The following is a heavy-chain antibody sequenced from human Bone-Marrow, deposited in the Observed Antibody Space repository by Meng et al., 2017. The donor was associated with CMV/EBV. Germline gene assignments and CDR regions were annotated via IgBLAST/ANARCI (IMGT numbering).Heavy chain of an antibody. J-gene: IGHJ6*02. D-gene: IGHD3-16*01. Sequence: SETLSLTCAVSGGSFSGYYWSWIRQSPGKGLEWIGEINHSGITNYNPSLKSRVTISVDTSKNQFSLKLSSVTAADTAVYYCARPGYIIGGTDYYYGMDVWGQGTTVTFSS. CDR3: ARPGYIIGGTDYYYGMDV. V-gene: IGHV4-34*01. CDR1: GGSFSGYY. CDR2: INHSGIT.